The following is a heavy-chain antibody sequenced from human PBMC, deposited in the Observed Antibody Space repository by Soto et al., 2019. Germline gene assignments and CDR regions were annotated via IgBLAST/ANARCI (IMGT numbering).Heavy chain of an antibody. CDR2: IGPRGRDT. CDR1: GFTIKSHA. Sequence: EVHLLESGGGLVQPGGSLRLSCAVSGFTIKSHAMGWVRQAPGKGLEWVSAIGPRGRDTYFADSVKGRFTISRDNSENTVSLQMYSLRGGDPAGYFCAILGGTYYSFDFWGQGTLVTVS. J-gene: IGHJ3*01. D-gene: IGHD1-26*01. V-gene: IGHV3-23*01. CDR3: AILGGTYYSFDF.